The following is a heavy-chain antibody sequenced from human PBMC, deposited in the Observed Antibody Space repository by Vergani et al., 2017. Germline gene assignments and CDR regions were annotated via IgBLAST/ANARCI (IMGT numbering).Heavy chain of an antibody. V-gene: IGHV4-34*02. D-gene: IGHD3-10*01. CDR2: INNDGHT. CDR3: SVRPRVNLVGGEIVTKRTFDY. CDR1: GESFSSFY. Sequence: QVQLQQWGAGVVKPSGTLSLTCAVFGESFSSFYWSWIRQPPGKGLGWIGEINNDGHTNYNPSLESRVTVSRDTAKNQFSLYLMSVTAADTAMYYCSVRPRVNLVGGEIVTKRTFDYWSQGSLVTVSS. J-gene: IGHJ4*02.